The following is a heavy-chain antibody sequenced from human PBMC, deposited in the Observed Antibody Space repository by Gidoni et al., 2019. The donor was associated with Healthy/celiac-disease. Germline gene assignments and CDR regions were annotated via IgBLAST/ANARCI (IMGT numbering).Heavy chain of an antibody. D-gene: IGHD1-7*01. J-gene: IGHJ6*02. CDR3: ARLPTGTNYEYGMDV. CDR2: INHSGST. CDR1: GGSLRGYY. V-gene: IGHV4-34*01. Sequence: QVQLQQWCAGLLKPSETLSRTCAVYGGSLRGYYWSWIRQPPGKGLEWIGEINHSGSTNYNPSLKSRVTISVDTSKNQFSLKLSSVTAADTAVYYCARLPTGTNYEYGMDVWGQGTTVTVSS.